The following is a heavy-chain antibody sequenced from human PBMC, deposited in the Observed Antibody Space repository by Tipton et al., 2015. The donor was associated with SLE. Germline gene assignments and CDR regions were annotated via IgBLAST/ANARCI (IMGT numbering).Heavy chain of an antibody. CDR1: GGSISSYY. D-gene: IGHD3-22*01. V-gene: IGHV4-59*12. J-gene: IGHJ2*01. Sequence: GLVKPSETLSLTCTVSGGSISSYYWSWIRQPPGKGLEWIGYIYYSGSTNYNPSLKSRVTISVDTSKNQFSLKLSSVTAADTAVYYCARDGDSSGYSNLWGRGTLVTVSS. CDR3: ARDGDSSGYSNL. CDR2: IYYSGST.